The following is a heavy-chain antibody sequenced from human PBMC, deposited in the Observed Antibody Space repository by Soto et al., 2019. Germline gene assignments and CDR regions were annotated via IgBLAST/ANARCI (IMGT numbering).Heavy chain of an antibody. J-gene: IGHJ6*02. V-gene: IGHV1-69*01. CDR3: ARDGPYYDFWSGYGMDV. Sequence: QVQLLQSGAEVKKPGSSVKVSCKASGGTFSSYAISWVRQAPGQGLEWMGGIIPIFGTANYAQRFQGRVTITADEATRTVYMEPSSLRSADTAVYYCARDGPYYDFWSGYGMDVWCQGTTVTVSS. CDR2: IIPIFGTA. CDR1: GGTFSSYA. D-gene: IGHD3-3*01.